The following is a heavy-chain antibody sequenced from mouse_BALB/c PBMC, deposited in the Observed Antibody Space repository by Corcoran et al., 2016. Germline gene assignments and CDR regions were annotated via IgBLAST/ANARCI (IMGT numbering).Heavy chain of an antibody. CDR2: INTYTGEP. V-gene: IGHV9-1*02. J-gene: IGHJ4*01. CDR1: GYTFTNYG. CDR3: AREPYALDY. Sequence: QIQLVQSGPELKKPGETVKISCKASGYTFTNYGMNWVKQAPGKGLKWMGWINTYTGEPTYADDFKGRFAFSLETSASTAYLQINNLKSEDMATYFCAREPYALDYWGQGTSVTASS.